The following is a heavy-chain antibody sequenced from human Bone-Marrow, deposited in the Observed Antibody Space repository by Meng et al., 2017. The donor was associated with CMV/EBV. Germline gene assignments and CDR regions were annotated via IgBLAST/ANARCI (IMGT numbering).Heavy chain of an antibody. CDR1: GFTFSSYA. CDR2: ISYDGSNK. V-gene: IGHV3-30-3*01. D-gene: IGHD1-26*01. J-gene: IGHJ5*02. Sequence: GESLKISCAASGFTFSSYAMHWVRQAPGKGLEWVAVISYDGSNKYYADSVKGRFTISRDNAKNSLYLQMNSLRAEDTAVYYCARESFDGSYYTPWGQGTLVTVSS. CDR3: ARESFDGSYYTP.